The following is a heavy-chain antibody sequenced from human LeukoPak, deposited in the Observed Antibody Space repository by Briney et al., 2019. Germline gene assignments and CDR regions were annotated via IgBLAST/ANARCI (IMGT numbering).Heavy chain of an antibody. CDR2: ISYDGSNK. J-gene: IGHJ4*02. Sequence: GRSLRLSCAASGFTFSSYAMHRVRQAPGKGLEWVAVISYDGSNKYYADSVKGRFTISRDNSKNTLYLQMNSLRAEDTAAYYCARGGRIPFDYWGQGTLVTVSS. CDR3: ARGGRIPFDY. D-gene: IGHD3-16*01. V-gene: IGHV3-30-3*01. CDR1: GFTFSSYA.